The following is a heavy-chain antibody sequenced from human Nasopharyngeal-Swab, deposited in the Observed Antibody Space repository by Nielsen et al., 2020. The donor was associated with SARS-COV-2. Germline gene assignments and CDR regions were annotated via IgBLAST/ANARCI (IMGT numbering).Heavy chain of an antibody. D-gene: IGHD6-6*01. CDR3: ARDLSSSYFDY. V-gene: IGHV4-30-4*01. CDR2: IYYSGST. CDR1: GRSITSGDYY. Sequence: SETLSLTCTVSGRSITSGDYYWSWIRQPPGKGLEWIGYIYYSGSTYYNPSLKSRVTISVDTSKNQFSLKLSSVTAADTAVYYWARDLSSSYFDYWGQGTLVTVSS. J-gene: IGHJ4*02.